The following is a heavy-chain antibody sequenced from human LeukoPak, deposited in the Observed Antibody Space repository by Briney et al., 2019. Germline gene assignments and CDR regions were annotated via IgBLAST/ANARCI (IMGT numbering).Heavy chain of an antibody. CDR1: GGSINSSSSY. V-gene: IGHV4-39*01. CDR3: ARRSSSAWVFDY. J-gene: IGHJ4*02. Sequence: SETLSLTCTVSGGSINSSSSYWGWIRQPPGKGLEWIGSIYYSGSTYYKPSLKSRVTISVDMSKNQFSLRLTSVTAADTAVYYCARRSSSAWVFDYWGQGTLVTVSS. D-gene: IGHD6-19*01. CDR2: IYYSGST.